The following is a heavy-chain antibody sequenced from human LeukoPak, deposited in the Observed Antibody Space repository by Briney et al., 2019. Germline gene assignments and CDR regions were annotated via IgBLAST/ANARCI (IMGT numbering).Heavy chain of an antibody. CDR1: GFTVSSNY. Sequence: GGSLRLSCAASGFTVSSNYMSWVRQAPGKGLEWVSVIYSGGSTYYADSVKGRFTISRDNSKNTLYLQMNSLRAEDTAVYYCATRGGYYDILTGYYGMDVWGQGTTVTVSS. CDR2: IYSGGST. CDR3: ATRGGYYDILTGYYGMDV. V-gene: IGHV3-53*01. D-gene: IGHD3-9*01. J-gene: IGHJ6*02.